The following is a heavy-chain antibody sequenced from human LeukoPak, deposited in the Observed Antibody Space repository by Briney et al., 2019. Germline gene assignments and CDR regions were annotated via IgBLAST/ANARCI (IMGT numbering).Heavy chain of an antibody. Sequence: ASVKVSCKTSGGTFSIYAIAWVRQAPGQGLEWMGGIVAIFGTTNYAQKFQDRLTITADESTSTAYMELTSLTSDDTAVYYCANNWNYVWGQGTPVTVSS. CDR3: ANNWNYV. CDR2: IVAIFGTT. J-gene: IGHJ4*02. CDR1: GGTFSIYA. D-gene: IGHD1-7*01. V-gene: IGHV1-69*13.